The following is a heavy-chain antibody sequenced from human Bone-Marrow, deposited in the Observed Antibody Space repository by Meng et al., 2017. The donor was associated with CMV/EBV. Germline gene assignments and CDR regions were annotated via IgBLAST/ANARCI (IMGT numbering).Heavy chain of an antibody. D-gene: IGHD4-11*01. Sequence: QGLVQCAVPGLEHPSVPQVPTSTSAVAFISSYVWSGIPQPAGKGLEWIGRIYTSGSTNYNHSLKSRVAMSRDTSKNQFSLKLSSVTSADTAVYYCARDVSSVTWFDPWGQGTLVTVSS. V-gene: IGHV4-4*07. J-gene: IGHJ5*02. CDR3: ARDVSSVTWFDP. CDR1: VAFISSYV. CDR2: IYTSGST.